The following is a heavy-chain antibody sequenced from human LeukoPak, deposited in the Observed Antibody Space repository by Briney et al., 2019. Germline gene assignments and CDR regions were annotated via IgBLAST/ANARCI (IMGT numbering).Heavy chain of an antibody. J-gene: IGHJ2*01. CDR2: IYHSGST. Sequence: SETLSLTCAVSGGSISSGGYSWSWIRQPPGKGLEWIGYIYHSGSTYYNPSLKSRVTISVDRSKNQFSLKLSSVTAADTAVYYCARVGYCSGGSCYTWYFDLWGRGTLVTVSS. CDR3: ARVGYCSGGSCYTWYFDL. V-gene: IGHV4-30-2*01. D-gene: IGHD2-15*01. CDR1: GGSISSGGYS.